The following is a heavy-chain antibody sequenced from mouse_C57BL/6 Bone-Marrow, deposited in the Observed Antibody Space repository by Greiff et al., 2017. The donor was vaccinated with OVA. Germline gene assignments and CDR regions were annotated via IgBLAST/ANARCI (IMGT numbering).Heavy chain of an antibody. Sequence: EVKLVESGGGLVQPGGSLSLSCAASGFTFTDYYMSWVRQPPGKALEWLGFIRNKANGYTTEYSASVKGRFTISRDNSQSILYLQMNALRAEDSATYYCARPSYYSNLAWFAYWGQGTLVTVSA. J-gene: IGHJ3*01. CDR2: IRNKANGYTT. CDR1: GFTFTDYY. V-gene: IGHV7-3*01. CDR3: ARPSYYSNLAWFAY. D-gene: IGHD2-5*01.